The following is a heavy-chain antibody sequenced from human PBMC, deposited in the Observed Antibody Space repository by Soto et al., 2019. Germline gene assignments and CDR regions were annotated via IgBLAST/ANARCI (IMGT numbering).Heavy chain of an antibody. CDR3: ARDANYIAARPGWFDP. Sequence: GGSLRLSCAASGFTFSSYSMNWVRQAPGKGLEWVSSISSSSSYIYYADSVKGRFTISRDNAKNSLYLQMNSLRAEDTAVYYCARDANYIAARPGWFDPWGQGTLVPVSP. V-gene: IGHV3-21*01. J-gene: IGHJ5*02. D-gene: IGHD6-6*01. CDR1: GFTFSSYS. CDR2: ISSSSSYI.